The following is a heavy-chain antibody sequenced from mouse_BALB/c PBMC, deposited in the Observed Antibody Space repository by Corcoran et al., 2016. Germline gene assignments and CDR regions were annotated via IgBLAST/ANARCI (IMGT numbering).Heavy chain of an antibody. D-gene: IGHD1-1*01. CDR1: GYSITSGYY. CDR3: ARGETWDGSGPAWFAY. Sequence: DVQLQESGPGLVKPSQSLSLTCSVTGYSITSGYYWNWIRQFPGNKLEWMGYISYDGSNNYNPSLKNRISITRDTSKNQFCLKLNSVTTEDTATYYWARGETWDGSGPAWFAYWGQGTLVTVSA. J-gene: IGHJ3*01. CDR2: ISYDGSN. V-gene: IGHV3-6*02.